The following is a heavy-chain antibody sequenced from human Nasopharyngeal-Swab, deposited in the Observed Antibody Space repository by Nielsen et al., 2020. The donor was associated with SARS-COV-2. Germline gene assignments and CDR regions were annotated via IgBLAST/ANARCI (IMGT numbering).Heavy chain of an antibody. D-gene: IGHD2-2*01. V-gene: IGHV1-2*04. CDR1: GYTFTGYY. CDR3: ARAHIVVVPAAIRGGSYYYYYMDV. CDR2: INPNSGGA. Sequence: SVKVACKASGYTFTGYYMHWVRQAPGQGREWMGWINPNSGGANYAQKFQGWVTMTRDTSISTAYMELSRLRSDDTAVYYCARAHIVVVPAAIRGGSYYYYYMDVWGKGTTVTVSS. J-gene: IGHJ6*03.